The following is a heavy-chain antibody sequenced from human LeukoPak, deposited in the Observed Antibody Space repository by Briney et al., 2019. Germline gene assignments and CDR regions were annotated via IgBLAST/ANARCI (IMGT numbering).Heavy chain of an antibody. CDR3: AKTLDGFWPQFDF. V-gene: IGHV3-30*18. Sequence: GGSVRLSRAASGFTFSSYAMSWVRKTPGKGLEWVALISHGGGKEHYAESVKGRFTISRDNSRNTVYLQMSSLRSDDTAIYYCAKTLDGFWPQFDFWGQGTLLTVSS. J-gene: IGHJ4*02. CDR2: ISHGGGKE. D-gene: IGHD5-24*01. CDR1: GFTFSSYA.